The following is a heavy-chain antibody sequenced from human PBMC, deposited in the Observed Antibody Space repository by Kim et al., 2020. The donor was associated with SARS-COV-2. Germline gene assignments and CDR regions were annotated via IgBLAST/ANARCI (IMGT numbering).Heavy chain of an antibody. CDR2: INAGNGNT. V-gene: IGHV1-3*01. D-gene: IGHD6-19*01. Sequence: ASVKVSCKASGYTFTSYAMHWVRQAPGQRLEWMGWINAGNGNTKYSQKFQGRVTITRDTSASTAYMELSSLRSEDTAVYYCARGRISTSLAVAGRGGGLGYWGQGTLVTVSS. CDR1: GYTFTSYA. J-gene: IGHJ4*02. CDR3: ARGRISTSLAVAGRGGGLGY.